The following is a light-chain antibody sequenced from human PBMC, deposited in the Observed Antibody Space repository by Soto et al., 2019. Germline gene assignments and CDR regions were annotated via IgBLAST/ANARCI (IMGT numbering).Light chain of an antibody. J-gene: IGKJ5*01. CDR1: QSISTW. V-gene: IGKV1-5*03. CDR3: QQYNVFPIT. CDR2: KAS. Sequence: DIQMTQSPSTLSASIGDRVTITCRASQSISTWLAWYQQKSGKAPKLLIYKASTLESGVPSRFSGSGSGTGFTLTISSLQPDDLATYYCQQYNVFPITFGQGTRLEI.